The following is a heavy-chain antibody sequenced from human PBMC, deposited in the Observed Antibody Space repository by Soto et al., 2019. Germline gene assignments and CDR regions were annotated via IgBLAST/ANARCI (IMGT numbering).Heavy chain of an antibody. CDR1: GGSISSGGYY. CDR2: IYYSGST. V-gene: IGHV4-31*03. D-gene: IGHD3-10*01. J-gene: IGHJ6*02. CDR3: ARGAAGGLLWFGELFAANYYYYGMDV. Sequence: SETLSLTCTVSGGSISSGGYYWSWIRQHPGKGLEWIGYIYYSGSTYYNPSLKSRVTISVDTSKNQFSLKLSSVTAADTAVYYCARGAAGGLLWFGELFAANYYYYGMDVWGQGTTVTVYS.